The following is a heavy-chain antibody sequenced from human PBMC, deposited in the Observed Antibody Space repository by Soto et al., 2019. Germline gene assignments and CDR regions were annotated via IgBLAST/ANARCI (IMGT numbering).Heavy chain of an antibody. D-gene: IGHD5-12*01. J-gene: IGHJ4*02. CDR1: GGSISSGAYY. CDR2: IYHSGST. CDR3: ATRGYSGYGNYFDY. Sequence: SETLSLTCTVSGGSISSGAYYWSWIRQHPGKGLEWIGYIYHSGSTYYNPSLESRVTLSVDTSRKQFSLKVSSVTAADTAVYYCATRGYSGYGNYFDYWGQGTLVTVSS. V-gene: IGHV4-31*03.